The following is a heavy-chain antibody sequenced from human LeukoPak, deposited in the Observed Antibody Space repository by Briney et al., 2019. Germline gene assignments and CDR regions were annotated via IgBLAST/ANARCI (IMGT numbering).Heavy chain of an antibody. Sequence: PSETLSLTCAVSGGSISSNNWWSWVRQAPGKGLEWVANIKQDGSEKYYVDSVKGRFTISRDNAKNSLYLQMNSLRAEDTAVYYCARVGYSSGWYYFDYWGQGTLVTVSS. CDR2: IKQDGSEK. D-gene: IGHD6-19*01. CDR3: ARVGYSSGWYYFDY. J-gene: IGHJ4*02. CDR1: GGSISSNNW. V-gene: IGHV3-7*01.